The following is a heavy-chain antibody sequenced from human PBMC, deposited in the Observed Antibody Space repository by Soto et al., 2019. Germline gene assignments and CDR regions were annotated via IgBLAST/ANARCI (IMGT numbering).Heavy chain of an antibody. D-gene: IGHD6-13*01. J-gene: IGHJ4*02. CDR2: IIPIFGTA. Sequence: SVKVSCEASGGTFSSYAISWVRQAPGQGLEWMGGIIPIFGTANYAQKFQGRVTITADESTSTAYMELGSLRSEDTAVYYCARDGIAAAGTEGFDYWGPGTMVTV. CDR1: GGTFSSYA. V-gene: IGHV1-69*13. CDR3: ARDGIAAAGTEGFDY.